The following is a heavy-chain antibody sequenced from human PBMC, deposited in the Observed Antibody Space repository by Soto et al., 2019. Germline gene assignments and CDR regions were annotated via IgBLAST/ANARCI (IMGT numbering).Heavy chain of an antibody. Sequence: QVQLVQSGAEVKKPGSSVKVSCKASGGTFGSYAISWVRQAPGQGLEWMGGIIPIPGTANYAQKFQGRVTIAADESTSPAYMELSSLRSEDTAVYYCARSQGSSTSLEIYYYYYYGMDVWVQGTTVTVSS. CDR1: GGTFGSYA. CDR2: IIPIPGTA. V-gene: IGHV1-69*01. D-gene: IGHD2-2*01. CDR3: ARSQGSSTSLEIYYYYYYGMDV. J-gene: IGHJ6*02.